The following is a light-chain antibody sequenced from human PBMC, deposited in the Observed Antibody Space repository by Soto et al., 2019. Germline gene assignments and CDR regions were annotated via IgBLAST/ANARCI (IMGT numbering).Light chain of an antibody. V-gene: IGKV3-20*01. CDR3: QQYDSSPYT. CDR1: QSISTSY. J-gene: IGKJ2*01. CDR2: GAS. Sequence: EIVLTQSPGTLSLSPGEGATLSCRASQSISTSYLAWYQQRPGQAPRLLISGASSRATGIPARFSGRGSETHFTLTISRLEPEDFAVYYCQQYDSSPYTFGQGTKLEIK.